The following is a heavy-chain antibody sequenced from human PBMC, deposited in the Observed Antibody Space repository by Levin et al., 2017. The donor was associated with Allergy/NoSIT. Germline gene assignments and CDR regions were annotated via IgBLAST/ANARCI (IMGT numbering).Heavy chain of an antibody. Sequence: VASVKVSCKASGYTFTGYYMHWVRQAPGQGLEWMGWINPNSGGTNYAQKFQGRVTMTRDTSISTAYMELSRLRSDDTAVYYCARDSPFYDILTGYPQGYYYYYMDVWGKGTTVTVSS. D-gene: IGHD3-9*01. CDR3: ARDSPFYDILTGYPQGYYYYYMDV. V-gene: IGHV1-2*02. CDR1: GYTFTGYY. CDR2: INPNSGGT. J-gene: IGHJ6*03.